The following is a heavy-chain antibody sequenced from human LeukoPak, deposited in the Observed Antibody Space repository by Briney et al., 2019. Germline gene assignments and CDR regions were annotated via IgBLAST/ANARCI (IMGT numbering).Heavy chain of an antibody. CDR1: GVTFTSHE. D-gene: IGHD3-10*01. CDR3: ARDGVQGAPRGGYFDY. Sequence: PGGSLRLSSAASGVTFTSHEMNWGRQAPGKGLEWRSYISGGGSKIYYADSVQGRFNISRDNVKNSLYLQLNSLRGDDTAVYYCARDGVQGAPRGGYFDYWGQGILVTVSS. J-gene: IGHJ4*02. V-gene: IGHV3-48*03. CDR2: ISGGGSKI.